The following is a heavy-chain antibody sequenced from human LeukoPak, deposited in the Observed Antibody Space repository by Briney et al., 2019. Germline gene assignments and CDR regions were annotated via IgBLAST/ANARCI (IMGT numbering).Heavy chain of an antibody. Sequence: GGSLRLSCADSGFTFSGYWMNWVRQAPGKGLEWVANINQNGGEKYYVDSVKGRFTISRDNAKNSLYLQMNSLRDEDTAVYYCTRDRLTGSYSGIDYWGRGALVTVSS. D-gene: IGHD1-26*01. CDR3: TRDRLTGSYSGIDY. V-gene: IGHV3-7*01. CDR1: GFTFSGYW. CDR2: INQNGGEK. J-gene: IGHJ4*02.